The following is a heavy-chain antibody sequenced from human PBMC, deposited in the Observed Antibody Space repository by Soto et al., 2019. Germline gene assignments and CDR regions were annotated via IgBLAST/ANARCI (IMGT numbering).Heavy chain of an antibody. V-gene: IGHV1-69*15. CDR3: ASLPRYSFPTSDDLDS. Sequence: QVQLVQSGAEVRKPGSSVQVSCKASGGTFYTYTFSWVRQAPGQGLEGMGSITLIYPTTNYAEKFQATLTFTALGSTTTAYMHLNSLTSEDTAVYYCASLPRYSFPTSDDLDSWGQGTLVTVSS. J-gene: IGHJ4*02. CDR1: GGTFYTYT. D-gene: IGHD5-18*01. CDR2: ITLIYPTT.